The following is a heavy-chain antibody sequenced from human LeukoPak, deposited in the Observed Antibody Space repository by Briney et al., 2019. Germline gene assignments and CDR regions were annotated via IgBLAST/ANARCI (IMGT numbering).Heavy chain of an antibody. V-gene: IGHV3-30-3*01. D-gene: IGHD4-17*01. CDR2: ISYDGSIK. CDR3: ARGSLRVFDY. J-gene: IGHJ4*02. CDR1: GFTFSNYA. Sequence: GRSLRLSCAASGFTFSNYAVHWVRQAPGKGLEWVAVISYDGSIKYYADSVKGRFTISGDNSKNTLYLQMNSLRAEDTAVYYCARGSLRVFDYWGQGTLVTVSS.